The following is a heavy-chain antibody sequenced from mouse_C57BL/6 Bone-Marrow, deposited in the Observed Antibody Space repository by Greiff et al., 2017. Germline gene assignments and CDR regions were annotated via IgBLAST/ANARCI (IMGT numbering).Heavy chain of an antibody. Sequence: QVQLQQPGAELVRPGSSVKLSCKASGYTFTSYWMHWVKQRPIQGLEWIGNIDPSGSETHYNQKFKDKATLTVDKSSSTAYMQLSSLTSEDSAVDYCAREGDGNYCSGLDYWGQGTSVTVSS. CDR2: IDPSGSET. CDR1: GYTFTSYW. CDR3: AREGDGNYCSGLDY. V-gene: IGHV1-52*01. J-gene: IGHJ4*01. D-gene: IGHD2-1*01.